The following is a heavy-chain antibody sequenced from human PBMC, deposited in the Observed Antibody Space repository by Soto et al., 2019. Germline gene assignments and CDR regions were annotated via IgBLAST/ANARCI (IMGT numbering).Heavy chain of an antibody. J-gene: IGHJ6*02. CDR1: GGSISSHDYH. V-gene: IGHV4-30-4*01. CDR2: IYYDGVT. CDR3: ARDSFNYYYGMDV. Sequence: SETLSLTCTVSGGSISSHDYHWSWIRQPPGKGLEWIGYIYYDGVTYYNPSLKSRLTMSLDMSKNQFSLKLTSVTAADTAVYYCARDSFNYYYGMDVWGQGTPVNVS.